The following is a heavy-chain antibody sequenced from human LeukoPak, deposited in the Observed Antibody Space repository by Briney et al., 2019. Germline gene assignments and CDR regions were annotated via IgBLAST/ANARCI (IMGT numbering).Heavy chain of an antibody. Sequence: PSETLSLTCTVSAASIRSHYWSWIRQPPGKGLEWIGYIFYSGTTYYNPSLKSRVTISADTSKNQISLRLSAVTAADTAMYYCARDLMDGGFDYWGQGTLVTVSS. CDR3: ARDLMDGGFDY. CDR1: AASIRSHY. CDR2: IFYSGTT. J-gene: IGHJ4*02. D-gene: IGHD2-8*01. V-gene: IGHV4-59*11.